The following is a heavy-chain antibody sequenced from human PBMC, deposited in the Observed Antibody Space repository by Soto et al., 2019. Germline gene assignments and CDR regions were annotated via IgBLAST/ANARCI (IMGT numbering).Heavy chain of an antibody. CDR1: GGSISSGDYF. Sequence: SETLSLTCTVSGGSISSGDYFWSWIRQSPGKGLEWIGYISSIGSTYYNPSLKSRVSVSRDMSKNQFSLKLSSVTTTDTAVYYCARGLVIRPYYYHGMDVWGQGTTVTVYS. J-gene: IGHJ6*02. V-gene: IGHV4-30-4*01. D-gene: IGHD3-9*01. CDR2: ISSIGST. CDR3: ARGLVIRPYYYHGMDV.